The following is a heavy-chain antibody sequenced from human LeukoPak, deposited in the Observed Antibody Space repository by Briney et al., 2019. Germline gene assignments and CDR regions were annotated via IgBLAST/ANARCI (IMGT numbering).Heavy chain of an antibody. D-gene: IGHD3-22*01. CDR1: GGPISSVGYY. V-gene: IGHV4-31*03. J-gene: IGHJ3*02. Sequence: SETLSPTCTVSGGPISSVGYYWSWIRQHPGRGLEWIGYIYYSGSTYYNPSLKSRVTISVDTSKNQFSLKLSSVTAADTAMYYCARDTDDTSGYYYRAFDIWGQGTMLSVSS. CDR3: ARDTDDTSGYYYRAFDI. CDR2: IYYSGST.